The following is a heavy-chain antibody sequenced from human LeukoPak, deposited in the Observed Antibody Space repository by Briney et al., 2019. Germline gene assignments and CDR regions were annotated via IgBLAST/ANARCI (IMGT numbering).Heavy chain of an antibody. D-gene: IGHD3-9*01. J-gene: IGHJ4*02. CDR2: ISAYNGNT. Sequence: VASVKVSCKASGYTFTSYGISWVRQAPGQGLEWMGWISAYNGNTNYAQKLQGRVTMTTDISTSTAYMELRSLRSDDTAVYYCARDNVVRYFDWPAAFDYWGQGTLVTVSS. CDR3: ARDNVVRYFDWPAAFDY. CDR1: GYTFTSYG. V-gene: IGHV1-18*01.